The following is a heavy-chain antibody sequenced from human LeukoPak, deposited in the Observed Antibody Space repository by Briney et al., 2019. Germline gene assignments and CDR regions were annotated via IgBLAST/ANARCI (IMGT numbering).Heavy chain of an antibody. CDR1: GFTFSSYG. V-gene: IGHV3-30*18. Sequence: GGSLRLSCAASGFTFSSYGMHWVRQAPGKGLEWVAVTSYDGSNKYYADSVKGRFTISRDNSKNTLYLQMNSLRAEDTAVYYCAKDLGSSWYGGFDYWGQGTLVTVSS. CDR3: AKDLGSSWYGGFDY. D-gene: IGHD6-13*01. J-gene: IGHJ4*02. CDR2: TSYDGSNK.